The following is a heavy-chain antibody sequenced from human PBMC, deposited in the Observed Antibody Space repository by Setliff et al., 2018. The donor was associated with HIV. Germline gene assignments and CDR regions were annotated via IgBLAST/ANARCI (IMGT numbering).Heavy chain of an antibody. CDR3: ARSAWNYPFDF. D-gene: IGHD1-7*01. Sequence: SETLSLTCTVSGGSIRSNDYYWTWTRQHPGKGLEWIVYILYSGSTYYNPSLKSRVTVSVDTSKNQFSLKLSSVSAADTAAYYCARSAWNYPFDFWGQGTLVTVSS. V-gene: IGHV4-31*03. J-gene: IGHJ4*02. CDR1: GGSIRSNDYY. CDR2: ILYSGST.